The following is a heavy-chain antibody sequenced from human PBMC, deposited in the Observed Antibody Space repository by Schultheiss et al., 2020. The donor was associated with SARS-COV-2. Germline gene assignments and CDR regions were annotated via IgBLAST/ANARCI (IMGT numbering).Heavy chain of an antibody. CDR2: ISAYNGNT. Sequence: ASVKVSCKASGYTFTSYGISWERQAPGQGLEWMGWISAYNGNTNYAQKLQGRVTMTTDTSTSTAYMELRSLRSDDTAVYYCARGGSWFGELFGLDYWGQGTLVTVSS. CDR3: ARGGSWFGELFGLDY. V-gene: IGHV1-18*01. D-gene: IGHD3-10*01. J-gene: IGHJ4*02. CDR1: GYTFTSYG.